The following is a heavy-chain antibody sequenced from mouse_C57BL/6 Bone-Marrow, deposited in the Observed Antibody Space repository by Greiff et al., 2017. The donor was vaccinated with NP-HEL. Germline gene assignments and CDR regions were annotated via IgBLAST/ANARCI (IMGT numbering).Heavy chain of an antibody. J-gene: IGHJ3*01. CDR3: ARRGGSSGSAWFAY. CDR1: GYTFTSYW. Sequence: QVQLQQPGAELVKPGASVKLSCKASGYTFTSYWMHWVKQRPGQGLEWIGMIHPNSGSTNYNEKFKSKATLTVDKSSSTAYMQLSSLTSEDSAVYYCARRGGSSGSAWFAYWGQGTLVTVSA. D-gene: IGHD3-2*02. CDR2: IHPNSGST. V-gene: IGHV1-64*01.